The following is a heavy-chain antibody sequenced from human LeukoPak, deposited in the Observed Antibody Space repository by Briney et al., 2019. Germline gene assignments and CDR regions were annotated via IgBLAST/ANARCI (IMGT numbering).Heavy chain of an antibody. CDR1: GFTFSNYA. D-gene: IGHD6-19*01. Sequence: GGSLKLSCVASGFTFSNYAMTWVRQAPGKGLEWVSSISGNGVNTYYADSVKGQFIISRDNSKNTLYLQMNSLRAEDTAVYYCARQPYSSGWYFDYWGQGTLVTVSS. J-gene: IGHJ4*02. CDR2: ISGNGVNT. CDR3: ARQPYSSGWYFDY. V-gene: IGHV3-23*01.